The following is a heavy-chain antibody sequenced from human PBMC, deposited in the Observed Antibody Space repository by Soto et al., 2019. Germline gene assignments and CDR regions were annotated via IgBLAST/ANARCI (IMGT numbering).Heavy chain of an antibody. CDR1: GDSIGSGGYS. J-gene: IGHJ5*02. D-gene: IGHD3-10*01. CDR2: IYHSGST. Sequence: KPSETLSLTCAVSGDSIGSGGYSWNWIRQPPGKGLEWIGYIYHSGSTDYNPSLKSRVTILVDRSKNQFSLKLRSVTAADTAVYYCARDRGVSDAYNWFDPWGQGTLVTVSS. CDR3: ARDRGVSDAYNWFDP. V-gene: IGHV4-30-2*01.